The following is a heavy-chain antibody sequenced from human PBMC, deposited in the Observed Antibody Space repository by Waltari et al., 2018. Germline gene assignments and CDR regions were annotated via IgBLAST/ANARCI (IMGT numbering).Heavy chain of an antibody. CDR1: GGSISSSSYY. J-gene: IGHJ5*02. CDR3: ARGGDDNWFDP. Sequence: QLQLQESGPGLVKPSETLSLTCTVSGGSISSSSYYWGWIRQPPGKGLEWIGSIYYSGSTYYNPSLKSRVTISVDTSKNQFSLKLSSVTAADTAVYYCARGGDDNWFDPWGQGTLVTVSS. D-gene: IGHD3-16*01. CDR2: IYYSGST. V-gene: IGHV4-39*07.